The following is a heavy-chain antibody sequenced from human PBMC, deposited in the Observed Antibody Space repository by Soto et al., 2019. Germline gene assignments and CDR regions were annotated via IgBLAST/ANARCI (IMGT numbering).Heavy chain of an antibody. V-gene: IGHV1-18*01. Sequence: GASVKVSCKASGYTFTSYGISWVRQAPGQGLEWMGWISAYNGNTNYAQKLQGRVTMTTDTSTSTAYMELRSLRSDDTAVYYCARDAPGYSSSWFGYWGQGTLVTVSS. J-gene: IGHJ4*02. D-gene: IGHD6-13*01. CDR3: ARDAPGYSSSWFGY. CDR2: ISAYNGNT. CDR1: GYTFTSYG.